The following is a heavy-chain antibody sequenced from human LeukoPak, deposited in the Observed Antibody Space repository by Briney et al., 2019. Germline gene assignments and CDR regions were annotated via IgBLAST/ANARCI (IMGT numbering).Heavy chain of an antibody. D-gene: IGHD3-16*02. V-gene: IGHV4-31*03. Sequence: SQTLSLTCTVSGGSISSGGYYWSWIRQHPGKGLEWIGFIYYSGSTYYNPSLKSRVTFSVDTSRNQFSLKLSSVNAADTAVYYCARAVYDYIWGSYRFDYWGQGTLVTVSS. J-gene: IGHJ4*02. CDR2: IYYSGST. CDR1: GGSISSGGYY. CDR3: ARAVYDYIWGSYRFDY.